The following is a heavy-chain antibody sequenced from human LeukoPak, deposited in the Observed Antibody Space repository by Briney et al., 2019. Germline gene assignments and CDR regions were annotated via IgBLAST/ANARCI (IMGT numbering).Heavy chain of an antibody. J-gene: IGHJ6*03. CDR3: ASATLRCSGGGCYEMDV. Sequence: GASVKVSCKVSGYTLTELSMHWVRQAPGKGFEWMGRFDPEKGETIYAQKFQGRLTITADKSTSTAYMELSSLRSDDTAVYYCASATLRCSGGGCYEMDVWGKGTTVTVSS. CDR1: GYTLTELS. V-gene: IGHV1-24*01. D-gene: IGHD2-15*01. CDR2: FDPEKGET.